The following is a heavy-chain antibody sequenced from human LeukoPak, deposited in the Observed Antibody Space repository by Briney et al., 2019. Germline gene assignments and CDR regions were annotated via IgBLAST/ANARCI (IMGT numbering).Heavy chain of an antibody. CDR2: MSAYNGKT. CDR3: AREDIVVSDWFDP. D-gene: IGHD2-2*01. CDR1: GYSFTSYG. Sequence: ASVKVSCKASGYSFTSYGFNWVRQAPGQGLEWMGWMSAYNGKTNYAHSLQGRVTVTADTSTSTAYMELRSLRSEDTAVYYCAREDIVVSDWFDPWGQGTLVTVSS. J-gene: IGHJ5*02. V-gene: IGHV1-18*01.